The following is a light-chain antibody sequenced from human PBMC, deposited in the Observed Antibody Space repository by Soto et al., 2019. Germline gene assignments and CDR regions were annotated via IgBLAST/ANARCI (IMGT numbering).Light chain of an antibody. CDR1: SSNIGAGYV. CDR2: GDI. V-gene: IGLV1-40*01. Sequence: QSVLTQPPSVSGAPGQRVTISCAGTSSNIGAGYVVHWYQHLPGTAPKLLLYGDINRPAGIPDRFSASKSGSSASLAITGLQAEDEADYYCQSHDNTLGGPVFGGGTKLTVL. J-gene: IGLJ3*02. CDR3: QSHDNTLGGPV.